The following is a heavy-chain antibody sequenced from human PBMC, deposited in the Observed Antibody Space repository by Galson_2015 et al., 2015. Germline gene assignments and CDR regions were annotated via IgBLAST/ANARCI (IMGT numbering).Heavy chain of an antibody. CDR1: GFTFSSYS. D-gene: IGHD3-22*01. J-gene: IGHJ4*02. Sequence: SLRLSCAASGFTFSSYSMNWVRQAPGKGLEWVSYISSTSNTIYYADSVKGRFTISRDNAKNSLYLQMNSLSDEDTAAYYCARDPQYYYDSSDYPRLDYWGQGTLVTVSS. CDR3: ARDPQYYYDSSDYPRLDY. V-gene: IGHV3-48*02. CDR2: ISSTSNTI.